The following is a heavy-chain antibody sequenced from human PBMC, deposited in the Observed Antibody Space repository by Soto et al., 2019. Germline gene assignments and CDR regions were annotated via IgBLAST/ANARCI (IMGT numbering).Heavy chain of an antibody. J-gene: IGHJ5*02. V-gene: IGHV3-23*01. CDR2: ISGSGGST. Sequence: EVQLLESGGGLVQPGGSLRHSCAASGFTFSSYAMNWVRQAPGKGLEWVSAISGSGGSTYYADSVKGRFTISRDNSKNTLYLQMNSLRAEDTAVYYCAKDRTVTNVGWFDPWGQGTLVTVSS. CDR3: AKDRTVTNVGWFDP. D-gene: IGHD4-17*01. CDR1: GFTFSSYA.